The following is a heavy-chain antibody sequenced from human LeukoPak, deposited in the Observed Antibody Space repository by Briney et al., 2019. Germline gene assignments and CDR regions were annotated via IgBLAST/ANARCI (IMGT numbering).Heavy chain of an antibody. CDR1: GGSISSYY. CDR3: ARGSRDYDFWRATPNYFDY. CDR2: IYYSGST. V-gene: IGHV4-59*08. Sequence: PSETLSLTRTVSGGSISSYYWSWIRQPPGKGLEWIGYIYYSGSTNYNPSLKSRVTISVDTSKNQFSLKLSSVTAADTAVYYCARGSRDYDFWRATPNYFDYWGQGTLVTVSS. D-gene: IGHD3-3*01. J-gene: IGHJ4*02.